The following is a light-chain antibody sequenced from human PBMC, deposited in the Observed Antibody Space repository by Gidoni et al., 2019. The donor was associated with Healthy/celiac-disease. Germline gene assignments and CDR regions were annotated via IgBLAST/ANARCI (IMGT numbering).Light chain of an antibody. V-gene: IGKV3-15*01. CDR2: GES. CDR1: QSVSST. CDR3: QQYNNWPRT. Sequence: EIVMTQSPATLSVSPGQRATLSCRASQSVSSTLAWDQQKPGQAPRLLRYGESTRANGIPARFSGSVFGTEFTLAISILQSEDFAVYYCQQYNNWPRTFGQGTKVEIK. J-gene: IGKJ1*01.